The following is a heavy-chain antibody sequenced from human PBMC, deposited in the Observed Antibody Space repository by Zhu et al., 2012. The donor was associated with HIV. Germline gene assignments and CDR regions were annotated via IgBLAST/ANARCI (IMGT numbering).Heavy chain of an antibody. V-gene: IGHV4-30-4*08. CDR3: ARKQWELLSAFDI. CDR2: IHYSGTT. D-gene: IGHD1-26*01. Sequence: QVQLQESGPGLVKPSQTLSLTCTVSGGSISSGDYYWSWVRQSPVRGLEWIGYIHYSGTTYYIPSLKSRVTISVDTSRNQFSLKLTSVTAADTAMYYCARKQWELLSAFDIWGQGTMVTVSS. CDR1: GGSISSGDYY. J-gene: IGHJ3*02.